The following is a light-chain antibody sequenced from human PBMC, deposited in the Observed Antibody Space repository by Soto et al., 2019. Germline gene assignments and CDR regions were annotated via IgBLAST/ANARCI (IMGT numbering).Light chain of an antibody. J-gene: IGLJ1*01. CDR3: QVWDITTDHYV. V-gene: IGLV3-21*04. Sequence: SYELTPPPSVSVAPEKTARLTCGGANIGSKRVHWYRQKPGQAPVLVIYYDSERPSVIPERFSGSNSGNTATLTVNSVEAGDEADYYCQVWDITTDHYVFVTGTKVTVL. CDR2: YDS. CDR1: NIGSKR.